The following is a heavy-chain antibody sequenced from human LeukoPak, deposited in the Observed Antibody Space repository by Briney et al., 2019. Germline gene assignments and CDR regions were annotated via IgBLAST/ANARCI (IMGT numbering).Heavy chain of an antibody. D-gene: IGHD1-26*01. V-gene: IGHV3-7*03. J-gene: IGHJ4*02. CDR2: IKQDGSVK. CDR1: GFSFSGYW. CDR3: ARDGGSYS. Sequence: GGSLRLSCAASGFSFSGYWMSWVRQTPGKGLEWVANIKQDGSVKNSVDSMKGRFTISRDNTKNSLYLEMNSLKAEDTAVYYCARDGGSYSWGQGTLVTVSS.